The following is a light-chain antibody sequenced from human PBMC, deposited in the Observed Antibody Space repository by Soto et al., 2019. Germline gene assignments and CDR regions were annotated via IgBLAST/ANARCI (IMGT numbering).Light chain of an antibody. CDR3: AAWDDRLSGYG. J-gene: IGLJ7*01. CDR2: SDN. Sequence: QLVLTQPPSTSGTPGQRVTISCSGDSSNIAKNYVYWYQQVPGMAPKLLIYSDNQRPSGVPDRFSGSKSGTSASLAISGLRLEDEADYYCAAWDDRLSGYGFGGGTQLTVL. CDR1: SSNIAKNY. V-gene: IGLV1-47*02.